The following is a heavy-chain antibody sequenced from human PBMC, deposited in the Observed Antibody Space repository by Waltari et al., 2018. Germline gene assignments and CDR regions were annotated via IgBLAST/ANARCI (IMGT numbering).Heavy chain of an antibody. CDR3: ATGIVVVPAANRGYAFDI. CDR1: GYTFTGYY. CDR2: INPNRGGT. Sequence: QVQLVQSGAEVKKPGASVKVSCKASGYTFTGYYMHWVRQAPGQGLEGRGWINPNRGGTIYAQNFQGRVTMTRDTSISTAYMELSRLRSDDTALYYCATGIVVVPAANRGYAFDIWGQGTMVTVSS. V-gene: IGHV1-2*02. D-gene: IGHD2-2*01. J-gene: IGHJ3*02.